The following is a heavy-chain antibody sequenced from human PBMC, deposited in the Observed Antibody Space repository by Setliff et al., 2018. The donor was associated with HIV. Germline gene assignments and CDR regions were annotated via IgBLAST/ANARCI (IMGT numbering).Heavy chain of an antibody. V-gene: IGHV4-34*01. CDR2: INHSGST. D-gene: IGHD3-22*01. CDR1: GGSFSGYY. Sequence: SETLSLTCAVYGGSFSGYYWSWIRQPPGKGLEWIGEINHSGSTNYNPSLKSRVTISIDTSKNQFSLKLSSVTAADTAVYFCARQTYYYDNSGHNWFDPWGQGTLVTVSS. CDR3: ARQTYYYDNSGHNWFDP. J-gene: IGHJ5*02.